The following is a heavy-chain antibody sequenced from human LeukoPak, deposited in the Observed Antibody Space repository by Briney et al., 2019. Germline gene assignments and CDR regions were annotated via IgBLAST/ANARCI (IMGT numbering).Heavy chain of an antibody. D-gene: IGHD2-2*01. CDR2: VYYSGST. V-gene: IGHV4-39*01. J-gene: IGHJ3*02. Sequence: SETLSLTCAVSGGSISSSSYYWGWIRQPPGKGLEWIGSVYYSGSTYYNPSLKSRVTISVDTSKNQFSLKLSSVTAADTAVYYCARQADIVVVRAFDIWGQGTMVTVSS. CDR1: GGSISSSSYY. CDR3: ARQADIVVVRAFDI.